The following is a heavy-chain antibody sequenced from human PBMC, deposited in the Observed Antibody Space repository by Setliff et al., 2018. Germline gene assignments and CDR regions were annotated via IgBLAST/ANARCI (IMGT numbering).Heavy chain of an antibody. J-gene: IGHJ3*02. V-gene: IGHV1-18*01. Sequence: ASVKVSCKASGYTFTDYAMHWVRQAPGQGLEWMGWISPYNGYIIYAHKFQGRVTMTTDTSTGTADMELRNLRSDDTAVYYCTRDTNIVVVPPHRTAFDIWGQGTMVTVSS. D-gene: IGHD2-2*01. CDR1: GYTFTDYA. CDR2: ISPYNGYI. CDR3: TRDTNIVVVPPHRTAFDI.